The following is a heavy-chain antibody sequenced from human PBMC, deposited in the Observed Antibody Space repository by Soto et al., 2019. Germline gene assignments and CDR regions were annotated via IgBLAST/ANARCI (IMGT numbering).Heavy chain of an antibody. D-gene: IGHD3-3*01. CDR1: GGSISSYY. CDR3: ASRSRYYDFWSGYYKGAGTDAFDI. CDR2: IYYSGST. J-gene: IGHJ3*02. Sequence: SETLSLTCTVSGGSISSYYWSWIRQPPGKGLEWIGYIYYSGSTNYNPSLKSRVTMSVDTSKNQFSLKLSSVTAADTAVYYYASRSRYYDFWSGYYKGAGTDAFDIWGQGTMVTVSS. V-gene: IGHV4-59*01.